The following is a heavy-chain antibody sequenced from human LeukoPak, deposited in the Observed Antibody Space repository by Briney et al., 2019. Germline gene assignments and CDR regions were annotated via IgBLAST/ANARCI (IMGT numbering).Heavy chain of an antibody. CDR3: TRDNQSKYRYFDY. CDR1: GYTFTSSS. Sequence: GASVKVSCKASGYTFTSSSFDWVRQAPGQGLEWMGIIKPSSGSTSYVQKLQGRVAMTRDTSTSTVYMELSSLRSEDTAVYYCTRDNQSKYRYFDYRGQGTLVTVSS. V-gene: IGHV1-46*01. CDR2: IKPSSGST. D-gene: IGHD1-14*01. J-gene: IGHJ4*02.